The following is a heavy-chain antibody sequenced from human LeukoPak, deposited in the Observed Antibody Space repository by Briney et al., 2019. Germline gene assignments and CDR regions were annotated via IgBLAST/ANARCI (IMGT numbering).Heavy chain of an antibody. D-gene: IGHD2-2*01. V-gene: IGHV4-39*07. CDR1: GGSISSSSYY. J-gene: IGHJ5*02. CDR3: ARDGPVPAAMNWFDP. Sequence: MSSETLSLTCTVSGGSISSSSYYWGWIRQPPGKGLEWIGSIYYSGSTYYNPSLKSRVTRSVDTSKNQFSLKLSSVTAADTAVYYCARDGPVPAAMNWFDPWGQGTLVTVSS. CDR2: IYYSGST.